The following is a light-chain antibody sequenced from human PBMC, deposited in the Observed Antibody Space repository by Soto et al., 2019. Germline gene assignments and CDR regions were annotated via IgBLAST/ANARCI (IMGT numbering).Light chain of an antibody. CDR2: EVS. V-gene: IGLV2-8*01. CDR1: SSDVGGYDF. J-gene: IGLJ3*02. Sequence: QSVLAQPPSASGSPGQSVTISCTGTSSDVGGYDFVSWYQQHPGKAPKLMIYEVSTRPSGVPDRFSGSKSGNTASLTVSGLQPEDEAKYYCCWSTGRYSSEVLFGGGTKLTVL. CDR3: CWSTGRYSSEVL.